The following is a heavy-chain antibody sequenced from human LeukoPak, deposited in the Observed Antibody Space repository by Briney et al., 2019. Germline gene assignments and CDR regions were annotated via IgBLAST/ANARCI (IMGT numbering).Heavy chain of an antibody. Sequence: GGSLRLSCAASGFTFSSYAMSWVRQAPGKGLEWVSAISGSGGSTYYADSVKGRFTISRDNSKNTLYLQMNSLRAEDTAVYYCAKERGDSSSWPYAFDIWGQGTMVTVSS. CDR3: AKERGDSSSWPYAFDI. CDR2: ISGSGGST. V-gene: IGHV3-23*01. CDR1: GFTFSSYA. D-gene: IGHD6-13*01. J-gene: IGHJ3*02.